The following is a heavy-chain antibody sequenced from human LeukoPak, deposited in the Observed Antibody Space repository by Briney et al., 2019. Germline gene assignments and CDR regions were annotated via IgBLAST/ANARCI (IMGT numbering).Heavy chain of an antibody. D-gene: IGHD3-22*01. Sequence: PSETLSLTCAVSGGSISSSNWWSWIRQPPGKGLEWIGSIYYSGSTYYNPSLKSRVTISVDTSKNQFSLKLSSVTAADTAVYYCARHYYDSSGYYNWFDPWGQGTLVTVSS. CDR1: GGSISSSNW. CDR3: ARHYYDSSGYYNWFDP. J-gene: IGHJ5*02. CDR2: IYYSGST. V-gene: IGHV4-39*01.